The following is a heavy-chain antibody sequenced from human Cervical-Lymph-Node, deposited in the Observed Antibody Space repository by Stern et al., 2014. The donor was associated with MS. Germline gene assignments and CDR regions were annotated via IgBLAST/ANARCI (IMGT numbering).Heavy chain of an antibody. V-gene: IGHV3-74*02. J-gene: IGHJ4*02. CDR1: GFTFSNYW. CDR3: TRSYYSSPEY. D-gene: IGHD6-13*01. CDR2: INKDGSST. Sequence: EVQLVESGGGLVQPGGSLRLSCAASGFTFSNYWMHWVRQAPGKGLVWVSRINKDGSSTSYADSVKGRFTISRDNAKNTLYLQMNSLRAEDTAVYYCTRSYYSSPEYWGLGTLVTVSS.